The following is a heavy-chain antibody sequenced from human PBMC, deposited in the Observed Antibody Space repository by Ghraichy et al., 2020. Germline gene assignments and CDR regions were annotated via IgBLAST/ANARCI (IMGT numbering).Heavy chain of an antibody. Sequence: SETLSLTCTVSGGSISGYYCSWIRQSPGKGLEYIGFIHTRETTNYNPSLKSRVIVSLDMSKNQFSLELSSVTAADTAVYYCVIGAGWQPDYWGQGTLVTVSS. CDR2: IHTRETT. V-gene: IGHV4-4*09. J-gene: IGHJ4*02. D-gene: IGHD4-23*01. CDR3: VIGAGWQPDY. CDR1: GGSISGYY.